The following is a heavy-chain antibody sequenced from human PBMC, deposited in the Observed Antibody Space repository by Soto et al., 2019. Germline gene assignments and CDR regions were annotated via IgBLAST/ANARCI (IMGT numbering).Heavy chain of an antibody. CDR3: ARGNWNYVEKTTPNWFDP. J-gene: IGHJ5*02. CDR2: INHSGST. Sequence: SETLSLTCAVYGGSFSGYYWSWIRQPPGKGLEWIGEINHSGSTNYNPSLKSRVTISVDTSKNQFSLKLSSVTAADTAVYYCARGNWNYVEKTTPNWFDPWGQGTLVTVSS. V-gene: IGHV4-34*01. CDR1: GGSFSGYY. D-gene: IGHD1-7*01.